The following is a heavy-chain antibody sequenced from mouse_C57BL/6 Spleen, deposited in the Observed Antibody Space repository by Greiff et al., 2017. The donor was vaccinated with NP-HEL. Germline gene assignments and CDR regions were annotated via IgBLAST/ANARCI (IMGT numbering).Heavy chain of an antibody. J-gene: IGHJ4*01. CDR2: ISDGGSYT. D-gene: IGHD2-5*01. CDR1: GFTFSSYA. V-gene: IGHV5-4*01. Sequence: DVHLVESGGGLVKPGGSLKLSCAASGFTFSSYAMSWVRQTPEKRLEWVATISDGGSYTYYPDNVKGRFTISRDNAKNNLYLQMSHLKSEDTAMYYCARDGYSNSGAMDYWGQGTSVTVSS. CDR3: ARDGYSNSGAMDY.